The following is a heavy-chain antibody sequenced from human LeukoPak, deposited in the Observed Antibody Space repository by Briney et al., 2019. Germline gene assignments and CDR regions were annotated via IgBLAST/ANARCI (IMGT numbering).Heavy chain of an antibody. Sequence: PSQTLSLTCTVSGGSISSGGYYWSWIRQHPGKGLEWIGYIYYSGSTYYNPSLKSRVTISVDTSKNQFSLKLSSVTAADTAVYYCARHRVEWLFWYFDYWGQGTLVTVSS. J-gene: IGHJ4*02. CDR2: IYYSGST. V-gene: IGHV4-31*03. D-gene: IGHD3-3*01. CDR1: GGSISSGGYY. CDR3: ARHRVEWLFWYFDY.